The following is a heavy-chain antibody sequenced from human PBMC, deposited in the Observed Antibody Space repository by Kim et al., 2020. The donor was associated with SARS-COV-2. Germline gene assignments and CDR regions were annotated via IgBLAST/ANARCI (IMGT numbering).Heavy chain of an antibody. CDR2: ISSSSSYT. CDR1: GFTFSDYY. D-gene: IGHD2-15*01. J-gene: IGHJ6*02. V-gene: IGHV3-11*03. Sequence: GGSLRLSCAASGFTFSDYYMSWIRQAPGKGLEWVSYISSSSSYTNYADSVKGRFTISRDNAKNSLYLQMNSLRAEDTAVYYCARSGYCSGGSCYSLALYYYYYGMDVWGQGTTVTVSS. CDR3: ARSGYCSGGSCYSLALYYYYYGMDV.